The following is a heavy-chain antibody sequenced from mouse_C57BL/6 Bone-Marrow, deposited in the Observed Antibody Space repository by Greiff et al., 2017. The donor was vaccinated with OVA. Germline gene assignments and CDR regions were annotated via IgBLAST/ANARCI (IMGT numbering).Heavy chain of an antibody. CDR1: GYAFSSSW. Sequence: QVQLKESGPELVKPGASVKISCKASGYAFSSSWMNWVKQRPGKGLEWIGRIYPGDGDTNYNGKFKGKATLTADNSSSTAYMQLSSLTSEDSAVYFCARGGNYRDYWGQGTTLTVSS. CDR2: IYPGDGDT. CDR3: ARGGNYRDY. V-gene: IGHV1-82*01. J-gene: IGHJ2*01.